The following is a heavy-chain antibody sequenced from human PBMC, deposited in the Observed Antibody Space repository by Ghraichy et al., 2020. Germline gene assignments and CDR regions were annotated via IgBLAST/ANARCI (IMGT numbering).Heavy chain of an antibody. V-gene: IGHV3-30*04. Sequence: GGSLRLSCAASGFTFSSYAMHWVRQAPGKGLEWVAVDGYSKYYGDSGKGRFTVSRYNSKNTLYLQMKRLRTEDTAVYYCAGDSREATIRLGDYWGRGTLVTVSS. CDR3: AGDSREATIRLGDY. D-gene: IGHD1-26*01. CDR2: DGYSK. J-gene: IGHJ4*02. CDR1: GFTFSSYA.